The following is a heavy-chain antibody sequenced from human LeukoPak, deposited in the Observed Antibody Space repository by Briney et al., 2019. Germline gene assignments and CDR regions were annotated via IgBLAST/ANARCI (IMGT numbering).Heavy chain of an antibody. D-gene: IGHD4-11*01. CDR1: GYTFTHYA. CDR2: TNVANDYT. CDR3: ARDDFSTYAGLNYFDY. Sequence: GASVKVSCKDSGYTFTHYAVHWVRQAPGQRLEWMGWTNVANDYTESSQKFQDRFIITSDPSATTVYMELSSLRSEDTAVYYCARDDFSTYAGLNYFDYWGQGSLVTVSS. V-gene: IGHV1-3*01. J-gene: IGHJ4*02.